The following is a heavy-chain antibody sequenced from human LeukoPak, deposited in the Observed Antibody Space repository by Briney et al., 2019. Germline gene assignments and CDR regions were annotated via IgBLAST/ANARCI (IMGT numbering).Heavy chain of an antibody. V-gene: IGHV4-39*07. CDR3: ARILAHSSYYFHY. J-gene: IGHJ4*02. Sequence: PSETLSLTCTVSGGSISSSSYYWGWIRQPPGKGLEWIGSIYYSGSTYYNPSLKSRVTISVDTSKNQFSLKLSSVTAADTAVYYCARILAHSSYYFHYWGQGTLVTVSS. D-gene: IGHD2-21*01. CDR1: GGSISSSSYY. CDR2: IYYSGST.